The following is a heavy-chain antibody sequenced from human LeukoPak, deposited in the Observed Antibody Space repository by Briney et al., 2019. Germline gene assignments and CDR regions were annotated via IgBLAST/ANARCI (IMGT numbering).Heavy chain of an antibody. Sequence: GGSLRLSCAASGFTFSSYSMNWVRQAPGKGLEWVSSISSSSSYIYYADSVKGRFTISRDNAKNSLYLQMNSLRAEDTAVYCCAKRAIVVVVAATPSIADYWGQGTLVTVSS. D-gene: IGHD2-15*01. CDR2: ISSSSSYI. V-gene: IGHV3-21*01. CDR1: GFTFSSYS. J-gene: IGHJ4*02. CDR3: AKRAIVVVVAATPSIADY.